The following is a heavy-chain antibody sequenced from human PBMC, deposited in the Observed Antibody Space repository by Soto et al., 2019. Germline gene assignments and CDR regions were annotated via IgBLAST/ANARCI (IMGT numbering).Heavy chain of an antibody. J-gene: IGHJ4*02. D-gene: IGHD3-9*01. V-gene: IGHV3-23*01. Sequence: GGSLRLSCAASGFTFSSYAMSWVRQAPGKGLEWVSAISGSGGSAYYADSVKGRFTISRDNSKNTLYLQMNSLRAEDTAVYYCAKSILYYDILTGYYSFDYWRQGTLVTVSS. CDR1: GFTFSSYA. CDR3: AKSILYYDILTGYYSFDY. CDR2: ISGSGGSA.